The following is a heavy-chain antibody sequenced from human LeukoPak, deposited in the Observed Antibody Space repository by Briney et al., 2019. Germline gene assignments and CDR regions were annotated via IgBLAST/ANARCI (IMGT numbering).Heavy chain of an antibody. V-gene: IGHV3-21*01. CDR2: ISSSSSYI. CDR1: GFTFSSYS. Sequence: GGSLRLSCAASGFTFSSYSMNWVRQAPGKGLEWVSPISSSSSYIYYADSVKGRFTISRDNAKNSLYLQMNSLRAEDTAVYYCAREVAQGWAAMVSYYYDSSGYYLDYWGQGTLVTVSS. J-gene: IGHJ4*02. D-gene: IGHD3-22*01. CDR3: AREVAQGWAAMVSYYYDSSGYYLDY.